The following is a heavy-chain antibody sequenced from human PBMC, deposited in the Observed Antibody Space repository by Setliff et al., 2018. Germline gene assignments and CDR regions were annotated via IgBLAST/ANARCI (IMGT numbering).Heavy chain of an antibody. J-gene: IGHJ6*03. CDR1: GGTFSSYA. D-gene: IGHD2-2*01. CDR3: ARCPPVVPAAMRYYYYMDV. Sequence: SVKVSCKASGGTFSSYAISRVRQAPGQGLEWMGGIIPIFGTANYAQKFQGRVTITADESTSTAYMELSSLRSEDTAVYYCARCPPVVPAAMRYYYYMDVWGKGTTVTVSS. CDR2: IIPIFGTA. V-gene: IGHV1-69*13.